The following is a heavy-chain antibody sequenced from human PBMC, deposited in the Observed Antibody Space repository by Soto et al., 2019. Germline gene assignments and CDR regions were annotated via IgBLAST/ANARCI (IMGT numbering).Heavy chain of an antibody. D-gene: IGHD5-12*01. CDR1: GGSISYYY. J-gene: IGHJ4*02. CDR3: VRGGYVHAFDY. CDR2: IYYSGNT. V-gene: IGHV4-59*01. Sequence: KTSETLSLTCTVSGGSISYYYWGWIRQPPGKGLEWIGSIYYSGNTHYNPSLKSRVTISVDTSMNQFSLNLDSVTAVDSAVYYCVRGGYVHAFDYWGQGALVTV.